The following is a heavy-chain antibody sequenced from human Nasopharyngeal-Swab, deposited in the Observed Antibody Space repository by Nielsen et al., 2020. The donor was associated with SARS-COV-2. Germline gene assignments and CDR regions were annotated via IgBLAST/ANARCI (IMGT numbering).Heavy chain of an antibody. D-gene: IGHD3-3*01. CDR1: GFTFSSYA. Sequence: GGSLRLSCAASGFTFSSYAMHWVRQAPGKGREWVAVISYDGSNKYYADSVKGRFTISRDNSKNTLYLQMNSLRAEDTAVYYCARDYYYYDFWSGYSPAQYYYYYYYMDVWGKGTTVTVSS. J-gene: IGHJ6*03. V-gene: IGHV3-30*04. CDR2: ISYDGSNK. CDR3: ARDYYYYDFWSGYSPAQYYYYYYYMDV.